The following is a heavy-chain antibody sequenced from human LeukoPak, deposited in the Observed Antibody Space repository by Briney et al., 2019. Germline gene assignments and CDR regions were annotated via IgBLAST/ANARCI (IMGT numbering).Heavy chain of an antibody. J-gene: IGHJ4*02. D-gene: IGHD6-19*01. CDR1: GGSISSYY. CDR2: IYYSGST. Sequence: PSETLSLTCTVSGGSISSYYWSWIRQPPGKGLEWIGYIYYSGSTNYNPSLKSRVTISVDTSKNQFSLKLSSVTAADTAMYYCARGYGLQWLVLYYFDYWGQGTLVTVSS. CDR3: ARGYGLQWLVLYYFDY. V-gene: IGHV4-59*08.